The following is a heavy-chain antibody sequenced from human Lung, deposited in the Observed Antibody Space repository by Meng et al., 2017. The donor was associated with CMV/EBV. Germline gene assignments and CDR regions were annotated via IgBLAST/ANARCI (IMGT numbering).Heavy chain of an antibody. J-gene: IGHJ3*02. D-gene: IGHD7-27*01. Sequence: GESXKISCAASGFTVSSNYMSWVRQAPGKGLEWVSVIYSVGTTYYADSVKGRFTISRDNSKNTVYLQMNSLNAEDRAVYYCARDKSLGALDIWGQGTMVTVSS. CDR2: IYSVGTT. CDR3: ARDKSLGALDI. V-gene: IGHV3-66*02. CDR1: GFTVSSNY.